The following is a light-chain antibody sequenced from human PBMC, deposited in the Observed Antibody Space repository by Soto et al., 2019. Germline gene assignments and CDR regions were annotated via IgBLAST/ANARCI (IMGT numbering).Light chain of an antibody. CDR1: QSIGNY. CDR2: ATS. J-gene: IGKJ3*01. CDR3: QQRSSWPFT. Sequence: EVVLTQSPATLSLSPGEGATLSCRASQSIGNYLAWYQQKPGQAPRLLIYATSNRATGIPARFSGSGSGTDFTLTISSLDPEEFAVYYGQQRSSWPFTVGPGTKVDIK. V-gene: IGKV3-11*01.